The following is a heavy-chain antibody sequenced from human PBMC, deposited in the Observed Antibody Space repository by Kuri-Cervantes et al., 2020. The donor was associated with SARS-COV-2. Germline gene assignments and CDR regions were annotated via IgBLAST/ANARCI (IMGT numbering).Heavy chain of an antibody. V-gene: IGHV1-18*01. CDR1: GYTFTSYG. Sequence: ASVKVSCKASGYTFTSYGISWVRQAPGQGLEWMGWISAYNGNTNYAQKLQGRVTMTTDTSTSTAYMELRSLRSDDTAVYYCARAPPPASPRGGMDVWGQGTTVTVSS. CDR2: ISAYNGNT. J-gene: IGHJ6*02. D-gene: IGHD2-2*01. CDR3: ARAPPPASPRGGMDV.